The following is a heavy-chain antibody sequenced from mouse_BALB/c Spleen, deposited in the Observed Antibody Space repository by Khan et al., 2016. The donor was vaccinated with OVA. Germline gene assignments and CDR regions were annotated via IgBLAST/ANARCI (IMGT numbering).Heavy chain of an antibody. D-gene: IGHD4-1*01. CDR1: GFTFSSYS. J-gene: IGHJ3*01. CDR2: ISSDGDYT. V-gene: IGHV5-6*02. CDR3: ASHLTGSFAY. Sequence: EVMLVESGGDLVKPGGSLKLSCAASGFTFSSYSMSWVRQTPDKRLEWVATISSDGDYTYFPDSVKGRFTISRDNAKNNLNLQMGSLKSEDTALFYCASHLTGSFAYWGQGTLVTVSA.